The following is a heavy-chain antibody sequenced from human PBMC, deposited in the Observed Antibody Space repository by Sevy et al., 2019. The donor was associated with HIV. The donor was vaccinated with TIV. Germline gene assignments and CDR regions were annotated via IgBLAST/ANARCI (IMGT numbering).Heavy chain of an antibody. CDR3: ARLSRYSSSWSYFDY. D-gene: IGHD6-13*01. V-gene: IGHV3-48*01. CDR1: GFTFSSYS. J-gene: IGHJ4*02. Sequence: GGSLRLSCPASGFTFSSYSMNWVRQAPGKGLEWVSYISSSSSTIYYANSVKGRFTISRDNAKNSLYLQMNSLRAEDTAVYYCARLSRYSSSWSYFDYWGQGTLVTVSS. CDR2: ISSSSSTI.